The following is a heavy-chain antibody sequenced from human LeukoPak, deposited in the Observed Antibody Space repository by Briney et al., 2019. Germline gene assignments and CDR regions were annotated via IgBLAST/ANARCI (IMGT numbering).Heavy chain of an antibody. CDR1: GYTFTVYY. D-gene: IGHD3-16*02. J-gene: IGHJ4*02. Sequence: ASVKVSFKASGYTFTVYYMHWVRQAPGQGLEWMGWINPNSGGTNYAQKFQGRVTMTRDTSISTAYMELSRLRSDDTAVYYCAREGFMITFGGVIAPFDYWGQGTLVTVSS. CDR3: AREGFMITFGGVIAPFDY. V-gene: IGHV1-2*02. CDR2: INPNSGGT.